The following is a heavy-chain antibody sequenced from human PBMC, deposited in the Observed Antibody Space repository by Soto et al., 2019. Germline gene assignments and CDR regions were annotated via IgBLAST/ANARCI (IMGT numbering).Heavy chain of an antibody. CDR2: IYPGDSDT. V-gene: IGHV5-51*01. D-gene: IGHD6-6*01. J-gene: IGHJ6*02. Sequence: GESLKISCKGSGYSFTSYWIGWVRQMPGKGLEWMGIIYPGDSDTRYSPSFQGQVTISADKSISTAYLQWSSLKASDTAMYYCARQGSSVGYYYYGMDVWGQGTTVTVSS. CDR1: GYSFTSYW. CDR3: ARQGSSVGYYYYGMDV.